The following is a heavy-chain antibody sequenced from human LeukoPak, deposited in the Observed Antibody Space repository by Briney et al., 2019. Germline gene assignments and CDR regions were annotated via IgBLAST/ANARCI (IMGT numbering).Heavy chain of an antibody. D-gene: IGHD4-23*01. J-gene: IGHJ6*03. Sequence: ASETLSLTCTVSGGSISSSSYYWGWIRQPPGKGLQWIGSIYYSGSTYYNPSLKSRVTISVDTSKNQFSLKLSSVTAADTAVYYCASLFNRGKRWSHYYYYYMDVWGKGTTVTVSS. V-gene: IGHV4-39*07. CDR1: GGSISSSSYY. CDR3: ASLFNRGKRWSHYYYYYMDV. CDR2: IYYSGST.